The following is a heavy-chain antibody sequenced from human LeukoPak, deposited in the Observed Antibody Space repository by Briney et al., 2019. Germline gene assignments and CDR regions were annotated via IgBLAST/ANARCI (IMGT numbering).Heavy chain of an antibody. D-gene: IGHD1-14*01. V-gene: IGHV1-3*01. CDR1: GYTSTNFA. Sequence: ASVKVSCKASGYTSTNFAIHWVRQAPGQRLEWMGWVNVASGGTRYSQKFQGRVTLTRDTSASTSYMDLSSLRSEDTAVYYCVRGNLAIDYWGQGTLVTVSS. J-gene: IGHJ4*02. CDR3: VRGNLAIDY. CDR2: VNVASGGT.